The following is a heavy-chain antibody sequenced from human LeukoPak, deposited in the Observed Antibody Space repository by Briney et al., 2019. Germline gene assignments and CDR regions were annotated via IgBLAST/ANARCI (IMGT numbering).Heavy chain of an antibody. D-gene: IGHD2-15*01. CDR3: AKFLKAATAYYFDY. Sequence: GGSLRLSCAASGFTFSSNYMSWVRQAPGKGLEGVSVIYSGGRTYYADSVKGRFTISRDNSKNTLYLQMNSLRAEDTAVYYCAKFLKAATAYYFDYWGQGTLVTVSS. CDR2: IYSGGRT. J-gene: IGHJ4*02. CDR1: GFTFSSNY. V-gene: IGHV3-66*01.